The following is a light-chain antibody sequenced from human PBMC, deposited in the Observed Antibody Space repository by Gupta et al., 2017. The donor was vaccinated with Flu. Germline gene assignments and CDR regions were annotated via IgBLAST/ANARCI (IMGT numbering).Light chain of an antibody. CDR3: QQYNSYPPWT. Sequence: DIQMTQSPSTLSASVGDRVTITCRASQSISSWLAWYQQKPGKAPKLLIYKASSLESGVPSRFSGSGSGTEFTLTISSLQPDDFATYYCQQYNSYPPWTFGQGTKVETK. V-gene: IGKV1-5*03. CDR2: KAS. CDR1: QSISSW. J-gene: IGKJ1*01.